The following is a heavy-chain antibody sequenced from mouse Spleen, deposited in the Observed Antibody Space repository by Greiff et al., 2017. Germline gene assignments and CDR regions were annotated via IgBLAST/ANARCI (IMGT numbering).Heavy chain of an antibody. Sequence: EVQLQQSGPELGKPGASVKISCKASGYSFTGYNMYWVKQSHRKSLEWIGYIDPYNGGTSYNQKSKGKATLTVDKSSSTAYMHLNSLTSEDSAIYYCARWAGKGAMDYWGQGTSVTVSS. V-gene: IGHV1S135*01. CDR2: IDPYNGGT. D-gene: IGHD2-1*01. CDR1: GYSFTGYN. J-gene: IGHJ4*01. CDR3: ARWAGKGAMDY.